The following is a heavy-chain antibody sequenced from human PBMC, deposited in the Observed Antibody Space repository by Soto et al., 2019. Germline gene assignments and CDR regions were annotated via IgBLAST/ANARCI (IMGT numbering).Heavy chain of an antibody. Sequence: EVQLVESGGGLVQPGGSLRLSCAASGFTVSNNYMIWFRLPPGKGLEWVSLIYSGGTTYYADSVKGRFTISRDNSKNTLYLQMNSVRVEDTAVYYCARNGWGMATVGMWGPGTLGTVSS. V-gene: IGHV3-53*01. J-gene: IGHJ4*02. D-gene: IGHD4-4*01. CDR1: GFTVSNNY. CDR3: ARNGWGMATVGM. CDR2: IYSGGTT.